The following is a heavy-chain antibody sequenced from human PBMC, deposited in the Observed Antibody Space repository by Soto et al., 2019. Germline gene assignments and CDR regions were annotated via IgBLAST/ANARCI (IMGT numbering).Heavy chain of an antibody. V-gene: IGHV1-69*01. D-gene: IGHD3-16*01. CDR1: GGSFNRHT. Sequence: QVQLVQSGAEVRKPGSSVRVSCKASGGSFNRHTISWVRQAPGQGLEWMGGIIPIFGTANHAQKFQGRVTIIADESTSTVYMEFSSLRSDDTAIYYCARGWGYDSTDDYYAYWGQGTLVIVSS. J-gene: IGHJ4*02. CDR3: ARGWGYDSTDDYYAY. CDR2: IIPIFGTA.